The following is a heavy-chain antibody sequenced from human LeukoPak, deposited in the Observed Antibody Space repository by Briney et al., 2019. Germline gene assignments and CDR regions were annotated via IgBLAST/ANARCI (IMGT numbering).Heavy chain of an antibody. CDR2: INPSGTT. Sequence: SETLSLTCAVYGGSFSGYYWTWIRQPPGKGLEWIGEINPSGTTNYNPSIKSRVTISVDRSKNQFSLKLRSVTAADTAVFYCARGQGRDGYNGILDYWGQGALVTVSS. CDR3: ARGQGRDGYNGILDY. D-gene: IGHD5-24*01. CDR1: GGSFSGYY. V-gene: IGHV4-34*01. J-gene: IGHJ4*02.